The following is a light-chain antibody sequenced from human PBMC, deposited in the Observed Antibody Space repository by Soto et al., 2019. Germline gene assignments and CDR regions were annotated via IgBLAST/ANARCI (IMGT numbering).Light chain of an antibody. CDR2: LTS. J-gene: IGKJ4*01. CDR3: QQYDTSPPT. CDR1: QRLTSNN. Sequence: EIVLTQSPATLSLSPGDRATLSCRTSQRLTSNNLAWHQLKPGQAPRLLIVLTSRRATGTPDRFSGSGSGTAFNLTISRLEPEDFAVYFCQQYDTSPPTFGGGTKLQSK. V-gene: IGKV3-20*01.